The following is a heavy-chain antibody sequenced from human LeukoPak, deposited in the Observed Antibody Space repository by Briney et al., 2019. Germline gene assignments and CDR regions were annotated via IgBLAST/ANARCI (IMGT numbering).Heavy chain of an antibody. CDR1: GASISSHY. CDR3: ARGSRELYYFDY. J-gene: IGHJ4*02. V-gene: IGHV4-59*11. Sequence: PSETLSLTCSVSGASISSHYWSWIRQPPGKGLEWIGYIYYSGSTKYNPSLKSRVTISVDASKTQFSLKLNSVTAADTAVYYCARGSRELYYFDYWGQGTLVTVSS. CDR2: IYYSGST. D-gene: IGHD1-7*01.